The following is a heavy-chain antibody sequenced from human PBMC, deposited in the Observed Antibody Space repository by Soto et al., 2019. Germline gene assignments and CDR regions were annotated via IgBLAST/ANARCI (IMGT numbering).Heavy chain of an antibody. D-gene: IGHD6-6*01. V-gene: IGHV1-2*04. CDR3: ARGGLYSSSSGYYYYGMDV. CDR1: GYTFTGYY. CDR2: INPNSGGT. J-gene: IGHJ6*02. Sequence: ASVKVSCKAYGYTFTGYYMHWVRQAPGQGLEWMGWINPNSGGTNYAQKFQGWVTMTRDTSISTAYMELSRLRSDDTAVYYCARGGLYSSSSGYYYYGMDVWGQGTTVTVSS.